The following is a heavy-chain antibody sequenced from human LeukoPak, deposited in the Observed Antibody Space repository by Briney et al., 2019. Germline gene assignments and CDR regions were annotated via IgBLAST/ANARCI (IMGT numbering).Heavy chain of an antibody. D-gene: IGHD2-15*01. CDR1: GFTFSDYY. CDR3: ARVLLRLGYCSGGSCPDAFDI. J-gene: IGHJ3*02. Sequence: PGGSLRLSCAASGFTFSDYYMSWIRQAPGKGLEWVSYISSSGSTIYYADSVKGRFTISRDNAKNSLYLQMNSLRAEDTAVYYCARVLLRLGYCSGGSCPDAFDIWGQGTMVTVSS. CDR2: ISSSGSTI. V-gene: IGHV3-11*01.